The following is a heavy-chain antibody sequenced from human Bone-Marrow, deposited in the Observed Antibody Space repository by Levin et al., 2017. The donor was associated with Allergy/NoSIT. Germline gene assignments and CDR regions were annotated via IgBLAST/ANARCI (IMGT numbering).Heavy chain of an antibody. CDR3: ARAAVAGVYDF. CDR2: YIPILGIP. D-gene: IGHD6-19*01. V-gene: IGHV1-69*02. Sequence: SVKVSCKASGGTFNSYTVSWVRQAPGQGLEWMGRYIPILGIPNYAQRFQGRVTITADKSTSTAYMELSSLRSEDTAVYYCARAAVAGVYDFWGQGTLVTVSS. CDR1: GGTFNSYT. J-gene: IGHJ4*02.